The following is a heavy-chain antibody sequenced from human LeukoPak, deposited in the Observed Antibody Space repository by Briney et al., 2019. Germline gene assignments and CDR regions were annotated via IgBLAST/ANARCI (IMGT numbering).Heavy chain of an antibody. V-gene: IGHV3-30-3*01. CDR3: ARDLSGLLVGAGAFDY. J-gene: IGHJ4*02. CDR2: ISYDGSNK. Sequence: GGSLRLSCAASGFTFSSYAMHWVRQAPGKGLEWVAVISYDGSNKYYADSVKGRFTISRDNSKNTLYLQMNSLRAEDTAVYYCARDLSGLLVGAGAFDYWGQGTLVTVSS. D-gene: IGHD1-26*01. CDR1: GFTFSSYA.